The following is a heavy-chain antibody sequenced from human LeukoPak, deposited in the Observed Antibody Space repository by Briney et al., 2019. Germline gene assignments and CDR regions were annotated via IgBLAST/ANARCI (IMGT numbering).Heavy chain of an antibody. Sequence: PSETLSLTCTVSGGSIGTYYWSWIRQPPGKGLEWIGYIYYSGSTNYSPSLQSRGTIYVDTSKNQFSLRLSSVTAADTAMYYCARSGTKTNGFDYWGQGTLVTVSS. V-gene: IGHV4-59*01. D-gene: IGHD2-8*01. J-gene: IGHJ4*02. CDR2: IYYSGST. CDR3: ARSGTKTNGFDY. CDR1: GGSIGTYY.